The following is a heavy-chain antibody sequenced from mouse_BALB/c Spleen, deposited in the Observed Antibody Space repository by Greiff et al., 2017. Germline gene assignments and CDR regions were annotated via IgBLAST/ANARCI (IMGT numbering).Heavy chain of an antibody. D-gene: IGHD6-2*01. CDR3: ASSRDY. CDR1: GFNIKDTY. J-gene: IGHJ2*01. Sequence: VHVKQSGAELVKPGASVKLSCTASGFNIKDTYMHWVKQRPEQGLEWIGRIDPANGNTKYDPKFQGKATITADTSSNTAYLQLSSLTSEDTAVYYCASSRDYWGQGTTLTVSS. V-gene: IGHV14-3*02. CDR2: IDPANGNT.